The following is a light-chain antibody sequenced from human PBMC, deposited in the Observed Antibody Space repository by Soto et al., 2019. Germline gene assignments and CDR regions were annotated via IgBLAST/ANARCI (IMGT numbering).Light chain of an antibody. CDR2: GAS. V-gene: IGKV3-20*01. CDR1: QSVSSGF. Sequence: IVLTQSPGTLSFSPGERATLSCRASQSVSSGFLAWDQHKPGQAPRLLIFGASTRATGIPDRFSGSGYGTDFTLTISRLKPEDVSIYYCQQYGGSPPYTFGEGTKLEIK. J-gene: IGKJ2*01. CDR3: QQYGGSPPYT.